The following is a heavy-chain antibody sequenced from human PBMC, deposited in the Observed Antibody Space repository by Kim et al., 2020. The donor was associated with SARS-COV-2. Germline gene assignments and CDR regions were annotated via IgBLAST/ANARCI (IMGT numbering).Heavy chain of an antibody. V-gene: IGHV3-53*01. CDR1: GFTVSGHY. D-gene: IGHD2-15*01. CDR2: LYRSGGS. J-gene: IGHJ5*02. Sequence: GGSLRLSCAASGFTVSGHYMSWVRQAPGKGLEWVAILYRSGGSYYADSVKGRFTISRDNSQNTLYLQMNSLRADDTAVYYCARDKDLKSWGQGTMVTVS. CDR3: ARDKDLKS.